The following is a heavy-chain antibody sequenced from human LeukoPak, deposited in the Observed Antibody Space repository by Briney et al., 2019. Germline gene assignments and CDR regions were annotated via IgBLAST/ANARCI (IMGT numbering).Heavy chain of an antibody. J-gene: IGHJ4*02. CDR2: INPSGGST. V-gene: IGHV1-46*01. CDR3: ARDGYDYVWGSYRYRSPSFSGADY. D-gene: IGHD3-16*02. Sequence: ASVKVSCKASGYTFTSYYMHWVRQAPGQGLEWKGIINPSGGSTSYAQKLQGRVTMTTDTSTSTAYMELRSLRSDDTAVYYCARDGYDYVWGSYRYRSPSFSGADYWGQGTLVTVSS. CDR1: GYTFTSYY.